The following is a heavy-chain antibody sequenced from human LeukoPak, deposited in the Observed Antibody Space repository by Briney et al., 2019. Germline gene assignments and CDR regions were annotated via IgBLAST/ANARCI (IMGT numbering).Heavy chain of an antibody. Sequence: ASVKVSCKASGYTFTGYYMHWVRQAPGQGLEWMGWINPNSGGTNYAQKFQGRVTMTEDTSTDTAYMELSSLRSEDTTVYYCATGWAVPAALLHNDAFDIWGQGTMVTVSS. J-gene: IGHJ3*02. V-gene: IGHV1-2*02. D-gene: IGHD2-2*01. CDR3: ATGWAVPAALLHNDAFDI. CDR1: GYTFTGYY. CDR2: INPNSGGT.